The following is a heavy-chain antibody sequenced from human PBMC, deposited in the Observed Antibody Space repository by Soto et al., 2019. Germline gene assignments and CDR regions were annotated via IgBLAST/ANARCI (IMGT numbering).Heavy chain of an antibody. J-gene: IGHJ6*02. Sequence: QVQLVESGGGVVQPGRSLRLSCAASGFTFRSYGMHWVRQAPGKWLEWVALMSFDGSNKYYADSVRGRFTISTDNSKRTLYLQMDILRPEATAVYYCAKEFGWELQLSHPDHNSGVDVWGQGTAVTVSS. CDR1: GFTFRSYG. D-gene: IGHD1-1*01. V-gene: IGHV3-30*18. CDR2: MSFDGSNK. CDR3: AKEFGWELQLSHPDHNSGVDV.